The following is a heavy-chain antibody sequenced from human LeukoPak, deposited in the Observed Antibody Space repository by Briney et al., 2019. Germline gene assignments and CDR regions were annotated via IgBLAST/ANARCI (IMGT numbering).Heavy chain of an antibody. V-gene: IGHV3-23*01. D-gene: IGHD3-22*01. CDR1: GFTFSRYA. CDR3: AKAAYDSSGYYSY. J-gene: IGHJ4*02. Sequence: PGGSLRLSCAASGFTFSRYAMSWVPQAPGKGLEWVSDICGSGGSTYYADSVKGRFTISRDNSKNTLYLQMNSRRAEDTAVYYCAKAAYDSSGYYSYWGQGTLVTVFS. CDR2: ICGSGGST.